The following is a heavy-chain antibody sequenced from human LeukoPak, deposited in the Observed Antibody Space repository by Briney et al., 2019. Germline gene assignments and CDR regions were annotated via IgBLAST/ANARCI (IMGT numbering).Heavy chain of an antibody. D-gene: IGHD3-10*01. J-gene: IGHJ6*02. CDR2: INPSGGST. CDR1: GYTFTSYY. Sequence: VASVKVSCKASGYTFTSYYMHWVRQAPGQGLEWMGIINPSGGSTSYAQKFQGRVTMTRDTSTSTVYMELSSLRSEDTAVYYCARDELLWFGELSPYYYGMDVWGQGTTVTVSS. V-gene: IGHV1-46*01. CDR3: ARDELLWFGELSPYYYGMDV.